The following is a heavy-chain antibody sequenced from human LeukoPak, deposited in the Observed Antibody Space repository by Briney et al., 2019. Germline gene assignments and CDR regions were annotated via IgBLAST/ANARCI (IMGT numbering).Heavy chain of an antibody. D-gene: IGHD6-13*01. CDR3: SGGSDSSKMNY. V-gene: IGHV4-31*03. Sequence: PSETLSLTCTVSGASMGSGGHYWSWTRQHPGKGLEWIGCIYDSRFTYYNPSLQSCATISVDSSANQLSLKLSSVTAADTAVYFRSGGSDSSKMNYWGQGTLVTVSS. CDR1: GASMGSGGHY. J-gene: IGHJ4*02. CDR2: IYDSRFT.